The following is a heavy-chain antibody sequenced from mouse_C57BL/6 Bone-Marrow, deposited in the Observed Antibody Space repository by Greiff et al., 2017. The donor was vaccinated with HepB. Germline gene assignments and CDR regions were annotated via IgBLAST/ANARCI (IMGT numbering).Heavy chain of an antibody. Sequence: VQLQQSGPELVKPGASVKISCKASGYTFTDYYMNWVKQSHGKSLEWIGDINPNNGGTSYNQKFKGKATLTVDKSSSTAYMELRSLTSEDSAVYYCSTAQATLFAYWGQGTLVTVSA. CDR2: INPNNGGT. D-gene: IGHD3-2*02. J-gene: IGHJ3*01. CDR1: GYTFTDYY. CDR3: STAQATLFAY. V-gene: IGHV1-26*01.